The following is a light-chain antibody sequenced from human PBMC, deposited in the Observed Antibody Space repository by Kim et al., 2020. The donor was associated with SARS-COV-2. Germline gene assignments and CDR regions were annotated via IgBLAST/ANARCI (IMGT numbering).Light chain of an antibody. CDR2: KDS. Sequence: VSPGQTARITCAGDALPKQYVYWYQQKPGQAPVLVIYKDSERPSGNPERFSGSSSGTTVTLTISGVQAEDEADYYCQSADSSGTWVFGGGTQLTVL. V-gene: IGLV3-25*03. J-gene: IGLJ3*02. CDR3: QSADSSGTWV. CDR1: ALPKQY.